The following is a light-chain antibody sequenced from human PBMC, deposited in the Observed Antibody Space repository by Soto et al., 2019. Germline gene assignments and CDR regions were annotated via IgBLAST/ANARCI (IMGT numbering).Light chain of an antibody. CDR1: QSVMSKF. J-gene: IGKJ1*01. CDR3: HQYDSSRT. Sequence: EIVLTQSPGTLSLSPGERAILSCRASQSVMSKFFAWYQQKPGQAPRLLIYGASIRATGIPDRFSGSGSGTDFTLTISRLEPEDFAVYYFHQYDSSRTFGQGTKVEMK. CDR2: GAS. V-gene: IGKV3-20*01.